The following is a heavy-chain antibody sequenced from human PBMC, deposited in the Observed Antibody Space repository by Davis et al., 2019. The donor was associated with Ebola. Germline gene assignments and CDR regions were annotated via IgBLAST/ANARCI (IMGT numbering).Heavy chain of an antibody. CDR1: GGSISSGGYS. CDR3: AGTGYGDYAY. CDR2: IYHSGRT. V-gene: IGHV4-30-2*01. Sequence: PSETLSLTCAVSGGSISSGGYSWSWIRQPPGKGLEWIGYIYHSGRTYYNPSLKSRVTISVDRSKNQFSLKLSSVTAADTAVYYCAGTGYGDYAYWGQGTLVTVSS. D-gene: IGHD4-17*01. J-gene: IGHJ4*02.